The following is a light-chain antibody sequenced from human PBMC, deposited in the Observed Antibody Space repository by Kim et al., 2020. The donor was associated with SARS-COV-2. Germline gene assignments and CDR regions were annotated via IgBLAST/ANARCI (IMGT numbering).Light chain of an antibody. V-gene: IGLV7-46*01. CDR3: SLSQTGVWV. CDR1: TGAVTSGDY. J-gene: IGLJ3*02. CDR2: DTH. Sequence: PAGTVTLTGGSSTGAVTSGDYPYWFQQKPGHVPRTLIYDTHNKPSRTPDRFSGSLLGGKAALTLSDAQPEDEADYFCSLSQTGVWVFGGGTQLTVL.